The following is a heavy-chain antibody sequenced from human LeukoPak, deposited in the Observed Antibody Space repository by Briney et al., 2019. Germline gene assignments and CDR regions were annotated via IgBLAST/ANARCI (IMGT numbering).Heavy chain of an antibody. Sequence: ASVKVSCKASGYTFTGYFMHWVRQAPGQGLEWMGWINPNSGGTNYAQKFQGRVTMTRDTSISTAHMELSRLRSDDTAVYYCASGYCSSTSCYGNYWGQGTLVTVSS. CDR3: ASGYCSSTSCYGNY. D-gene: IGHD2-2*01. CDR1: GYTFTGYF. J-gene: IGHJ4*02. CDR2: INPNSGGT. V-gene: IGHV1-2*02.